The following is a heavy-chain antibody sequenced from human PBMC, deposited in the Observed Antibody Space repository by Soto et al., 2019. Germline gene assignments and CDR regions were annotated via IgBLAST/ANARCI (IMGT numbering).Heavy chain of an antibody. CDR3: ARERKFDFWRKGLDV. D-gene: IGHD3-3*01. CDR2: MDPNSGST. Sequence: QAQLVQSGAEVRKPGASVKVSCKASGYTFTTYDINWVRQAPGQGLEWLGWMDPNSGSTGYAQNCQGRSTMTSNISRNTAHMELSSLQSEDPAVYYCARERKFDFWRKGLDVWGQGTTVTVS. CDR1: GYTFTTYD. V-gene: IGHV1-8*01. J-gene: IGHJ6*02.